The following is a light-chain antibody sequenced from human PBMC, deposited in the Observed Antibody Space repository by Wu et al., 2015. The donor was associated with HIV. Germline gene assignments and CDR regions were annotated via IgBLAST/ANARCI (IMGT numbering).Light chain of an antibody. J-gene: IGKJ1*01. Sequence: EVVLTQSPGTLSLSPGARATLSCRASQIVSGNFLAWFQQKPGQAPRLLIYGASTRATGIPDRFSGSGSGTEFTLTISSLQSEDFAVYYCQQYNNWPVTFGQGTKV. V-gene: IGKV3D-15*01. CDR3: QQYNNWPVT. CDR2: GAS. CDR1: QIVSGN.